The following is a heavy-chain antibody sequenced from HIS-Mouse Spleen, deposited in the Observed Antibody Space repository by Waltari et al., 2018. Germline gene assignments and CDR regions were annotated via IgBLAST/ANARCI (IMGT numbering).Heavy chain of an antibody. D-gene: IGHD6-13*01. J-gene: IGHJ2*01. CDR2: IYYSGST. CDR1: GGSIRRSSHY. V-gene: IGHV4-39*07. Sequence: QLQLQESGPGLVQASETLSLTCTVPGGSIRRSSHYWGWIRQPPGKGLEWIGSIYYSGSTYYNPSLKSRVTISVDTSKNQFSLKLSSVTAADTAVYYCAREIPYSSSWYDWYFDLWGRGTLVTVSS. CDR3: AREIPYSSSWYDWYFDL.